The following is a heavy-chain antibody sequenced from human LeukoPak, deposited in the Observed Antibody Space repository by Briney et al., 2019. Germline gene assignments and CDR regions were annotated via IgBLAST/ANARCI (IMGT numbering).Heavy chain of an antibody. CDR1: GFTFSTYA. CDR3: AKDEIGAVAGLLDY. Sequence: PGGSLRLSCAASGFTFSTYAMHWVRQAPGKGLEWVAVISYDGSNKYYADSVKGRFTISRDNSKDTLYLQMNSLRAEDTAVYYCAKDEIGAVAGLLDYWGQGILVTVSS. CDR2: ISYDGSNK. J-gene: IGHJ4*02. D-gene: IGHD6-19*01. V-gene: IGHV3-30-3*01.